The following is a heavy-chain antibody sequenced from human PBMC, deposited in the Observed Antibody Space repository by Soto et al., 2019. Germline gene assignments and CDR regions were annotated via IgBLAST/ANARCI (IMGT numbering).Heavy chain of an antibody. CDR2: INHSGST. D-gene: IGHD6-19*01. CDR1: GGSFSGYY. V-gene: IGHV4-34*01. Sequence: PSETLSLTCAVYGGSFSGYYWSWIRQPPGKGLEWIGEINHSGSTNYNPSLKSRVTISVDTSKNQFSLKLSSVTAADTAVYYCARVKQWLVLRRVYGMDLWGQGTTVTVS. J-gene: IGHJ6*02. CDR3: ARVKQWLVLRRVYGMDL.